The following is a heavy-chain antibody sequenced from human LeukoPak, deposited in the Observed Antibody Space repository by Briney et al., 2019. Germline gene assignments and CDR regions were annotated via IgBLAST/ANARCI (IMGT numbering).Heavy chain of an antibody. CDR3: AARYCTNGVCYNGFDP. CDR1: GFTFTSSA. Sequence: ETSVKVSCKASGFTFTSSAMQWVRQARGQRLECIGRIVVGSGNTNYAQNFQERVTITRDMSTSTAYMELSSLRSEDTAVYYCAARYCTNGVCYNGFDPWGQGTLVTVSS. J-gene: IGHJ5*02. V-gene: IGHV1-58*02. D-gene: IGHD2-8*01. CDR2: IVVGSGNT.